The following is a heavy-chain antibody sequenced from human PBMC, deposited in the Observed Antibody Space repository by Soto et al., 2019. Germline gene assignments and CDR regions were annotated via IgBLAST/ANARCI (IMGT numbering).Heavy chain of an antibody. V-gene: IGHV1-3*01. D-gene: IGHD3-10*01. CDR1: GYNFTDYA. Sequence: QVQLVQSGAEVKKPGASVKVPCKPSGYNFTDYALHWVRQAPGQGLEWMGWINPDNSNTKYSQKSKDRDTISSYPPANTAYIEQRTLKSEETAVYYCAVVFYYYGSGSDSGGQGTLVIASS. CDR3: AVVFYYYGSGSDS. CDR2: INPDNSNT. J-gene: IGHJ4*02.